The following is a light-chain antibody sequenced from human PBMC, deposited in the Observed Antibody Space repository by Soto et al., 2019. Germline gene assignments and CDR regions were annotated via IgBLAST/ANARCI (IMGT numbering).Light chain of an antibody. Sequence: QSVLTQPPSVSGAPGQRVTISRTGSSANIGAAYNVDWYQQLPGTAPKLLIYGNNNRPSGVPARFSGSKSGNSASLTISGLQAEDEADYFCSSYTRFSTVVFGTGTKVTVL. CDR1: SANIGAAYN. V-gene: IGLV1-40*01. CDR3: SSYTRFSTVV. CDR2: GNN. J-gene: IGLJ1*01.